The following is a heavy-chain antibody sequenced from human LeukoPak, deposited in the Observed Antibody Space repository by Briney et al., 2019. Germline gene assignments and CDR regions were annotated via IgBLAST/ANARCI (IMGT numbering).Heavy chain of an antibody. D-gene: IGHD1-26*01. V-gene: IGHV5-51*01. CDR2: IWPSDSDT. CDR3: ARRISGYYIDY. CDR1: GYSFTSYW. Sequence: GESLKISCKGSGYSFTSYWIAWVRQMPGKGLEWMGIIWPSDSDTRYSPSSQGQVTISADKSISTAYLQWSSLKASDTAIYFCARRISGYYIDYWGQGTLSPSPQ. J-gene: IGHJ4*02.